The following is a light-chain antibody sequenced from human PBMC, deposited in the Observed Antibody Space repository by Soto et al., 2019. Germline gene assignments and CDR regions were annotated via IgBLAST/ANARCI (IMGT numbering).Light chain of an antibody. CDR2: YDT. CDR3: QVWDTSTDHWV. Sequence: SYELTQPPSVSVAPGETARITWGGNDIGSKSVHWYQQKPGQAPVLVIYYDTDRPSGIPERFSGSNSGNTATLTISRVEVGDEADYYCQVWDTSTDHWVFGGGTKLTVL. J-gene: IGLJ3*02. V-gene: IGLV3-21*04. CDR1: DIGSKS.